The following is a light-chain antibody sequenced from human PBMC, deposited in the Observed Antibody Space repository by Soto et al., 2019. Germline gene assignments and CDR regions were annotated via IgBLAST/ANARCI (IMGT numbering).Light chain of an antibody. CDR3: QQTYSTPPIT. CDR2: AAS. V-gene: IGKV1-39*01. J-gene: IGKJ5*01. CDR1: QGIRND. Sequence: DIQMTQSPSTLSASVGDRVTITCRASQGIRNDLGWYQQKPGKAPKLLIYAASSLQSGVPSRFSGSGSGTAFTLTISSLQPEDFATYYCQQTYSTPPITFGQGTRLEIK.